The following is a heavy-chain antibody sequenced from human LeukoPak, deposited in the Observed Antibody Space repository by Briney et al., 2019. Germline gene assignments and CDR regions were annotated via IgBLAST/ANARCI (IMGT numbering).Heavy chain of an antibody. D-gene: IGHD6-13*01. J-gene: IGHJ4*02. CDR1: GFTVSSNY. Sequence: GGSLRLSCAASGFTVSSNYMTWVRQAPGKGLEWVSVIYSGGSTYYADSVKGRFTISRDNSKNTVYLQMYSLRAEDTAVYYCARTTTPYSRSWHEPFDYWGQGTLVTVSS. CDR2: IYSGGST. CDR3: ARTTTPYSRSWHEPFDY. V-gene: IGHV3-53*01.